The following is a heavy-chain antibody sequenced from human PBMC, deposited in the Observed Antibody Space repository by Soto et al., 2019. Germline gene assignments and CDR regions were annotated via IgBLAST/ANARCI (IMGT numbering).Heavy chain of an antibody. CDR2: ITSTGSST. Sequence: EVQLLESGGGFVQPGGSLRLSCAASGFIFSNYAMTWVRQAPGEGLEWVSGITSTGSSTYYADSVKGRFTISRDTSKNTLFLQINSLRAVDTAVYYCAKGAEGYVVSSLDFWGQGTLVSVSS. CDR1: GFIFSNYA. V-gene: IGHV3-23*01. D-gene: IGHD5-12*01. J-gene: IGHJ4*02. CDR3: AKGAEGYVVSSLDF.